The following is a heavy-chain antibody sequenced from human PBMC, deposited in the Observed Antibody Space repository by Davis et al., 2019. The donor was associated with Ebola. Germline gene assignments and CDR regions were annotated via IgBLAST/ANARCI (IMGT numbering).Heavy chain of an antibody. CDR3: ARCRSLGSYYYMDV. CDR2: IYAGDSDT. CDR1: DFEFFTRYW. Sequence: GESLKISCKVSDFEFFTRYWISWVRQTPGKGLEWMGIIYAGDSDTRYSPSFQGQVTIAADKSINTAYLEWSSLKASDTAVYYCARCRSLGSYYYMDVWGNGTSVTVSS. D-gene: IGHD3-10*01. V-gene: IGHV5-51*06. J-gene: IGHJ6*03.